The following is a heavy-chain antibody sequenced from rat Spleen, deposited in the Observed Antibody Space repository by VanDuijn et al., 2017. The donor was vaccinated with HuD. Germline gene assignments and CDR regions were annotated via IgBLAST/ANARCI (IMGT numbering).Heavy chain of an antibody. CDR1: GFTFSDYY. Sequence: EVQLVESGGGPVQPGRSLKLSCAGSGFTFSDYYMAWVRQAPKKGLEWVATINYDGSRTYYRDSVKGRFTISRDNATITLYLQMDSLRSEDTATYYCARSVFDYWGQGVMVTVSS. CDR2: INYDGSRT. CDR3: ARSVFDY. V-gene: IGHV5-7*01. J-gene: IGHJ2*01.